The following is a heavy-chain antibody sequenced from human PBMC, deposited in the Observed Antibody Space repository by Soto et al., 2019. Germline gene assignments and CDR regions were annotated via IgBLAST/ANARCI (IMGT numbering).Heavy chain of an antibody. CDR2: ISGSGGST. CDR1: GFTFSSYA. Sequence: EVQLLESGGGLVQPGGSLRLSCAASGFTFSSYAMSWVRQAPGKGLEWVSAISGSGGSTYYADSVKGRFTISRDNSKNTPYLQMNSLRAEDTAVYYCAKGVQQLDHQHYYYDGMDVWGQGTTVTVSS. D-gene: IGHD6-13*01. V-gene: IGHV3-23*01. CDR3: AKGVQQLDHQHYYYDGMDV. J-gene: IGHJ6*02.